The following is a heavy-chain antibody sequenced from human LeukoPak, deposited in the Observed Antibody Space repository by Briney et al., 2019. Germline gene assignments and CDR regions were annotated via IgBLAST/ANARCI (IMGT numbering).Heavy chain of an antibody. Sequence: ASVKVSCKASGYTFTSYDISWVRQAPGQGLEWMGWISAYNGNTNYAQKLQGRVTMTTDTSTSTAYMELRSLRSDDTAVYYCARSTVTTRTASVGLWYFDLWGRGTLVTVSS. J-gene: IGHJ2*01. V-gene: IGHV1-18*01. D-gene: IGHD4-17*01. CDR2: ISAYNGNT. CDR3: ARSTVTTRTASVGLWYFDL. CDR1: GYTFTSYD.